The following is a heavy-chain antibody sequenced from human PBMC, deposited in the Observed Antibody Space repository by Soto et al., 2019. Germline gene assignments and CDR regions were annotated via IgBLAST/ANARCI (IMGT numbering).Heavy chain of an antibody. CDR1: GGSISSYY. Sequence: PSETLSLTCTVSGGSISSYYWSWIRQPPGKGLEWIGYIYYSGSTNYNPSLKSRVTISVDTSKNQFSLKLSSVTAADTAVYYCARDISYGIFDYWGQGTLVTVSS. J-gene: IGHJ4*02. CDR2: IYYSGST. CDR3: ARDISYGIFDY. V-gene: IGHV4-59*01. D-gene: IGHD5-18*01.